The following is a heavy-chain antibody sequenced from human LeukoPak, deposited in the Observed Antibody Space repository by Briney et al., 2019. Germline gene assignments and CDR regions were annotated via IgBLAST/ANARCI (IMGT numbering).Heavy chain of an antibody. CDR2: ISSSSTYI. CDR1: GFTFSSYS. Sequence: KPGGSLRLSCAASGFTFSSYSMNWVRQAPGKGLEWVSSISSSSTYIYYADSVKGRFTISRDNAKNSLYLQMNSLRAKDTAVYYCARAPEYYYMDVWGKGTTVTVSS. CDR3: ARAPEYYYMDV. V-gene: IGHV3-21*01. J-gene: IGHJ6*03.